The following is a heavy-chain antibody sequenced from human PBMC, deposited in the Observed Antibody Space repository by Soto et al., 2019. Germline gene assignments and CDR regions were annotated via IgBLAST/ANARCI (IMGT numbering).Heavy chain of an antibody. D-gene: IGHD5-12*01. Sequence: GGSLRLSCAASGFTLSGYGMSWVRQAPGKGLEWVSTISASGGSTQYADSVKGRLTISRDTSKNTLYLQMNSLRAEDTALYYCAKAFGSGYDSDYWGQGTLVTVSS. CDR1: GFTLSGYG. CDR3: AKAFGSGYDSDY. CDR2: ISASGGST. V-gene: IGHV3-23*01. J-gene: IGHJ4*02.